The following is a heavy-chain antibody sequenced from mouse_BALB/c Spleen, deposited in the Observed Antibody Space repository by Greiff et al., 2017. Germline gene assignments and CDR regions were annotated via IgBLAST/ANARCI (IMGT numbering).Heavy chain of an antibody. V-gene: IGHV5-6-4*01. Sequence: EVKVVESGGGLVKPGGSLKLSCAASGFTFSSYTMSWVRQTPEKRLEWVATISSGGSYTYYPDSVKGRFTISRDNAKNTLYLQMSSLKSEDTAMYYCTRTEDYYAMDYWGQGTSVTVSS. J-gene: IGHJ4*01. CDR2: ISSGGSYT. CDR1: GFTFSSYT. CDR3: TRTEDYYAMDY.